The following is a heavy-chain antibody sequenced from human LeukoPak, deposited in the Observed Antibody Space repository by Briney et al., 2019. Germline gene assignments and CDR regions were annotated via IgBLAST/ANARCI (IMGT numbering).Heavy chain of an antibody. J-gene: IGHJ6*02. CDR2: INHSGST. D-gene: IGHD6-19*01. V-gene: IGHV4-34*01. CDR1: GGSFSGYY. CDR3: ARRSGWSLYYYYGMDV. Sequence: SETLSLTCAVYGGSFSGYYWSWIRQPPGKGLEWIGEINHSGSTNYNPSLKSRVTISVDTSKNQFSLKLSSVTAADTAVYYCARRSGWSLYYYYGMDVWGQGTTVTVSS.